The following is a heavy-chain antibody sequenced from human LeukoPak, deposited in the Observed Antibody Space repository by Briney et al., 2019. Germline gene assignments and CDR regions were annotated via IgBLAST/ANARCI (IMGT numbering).Heavy chain of an antibody. Sequence: PGGSLRLSCAASVFTVSSNYMSWVRQAPGKGLEWVSVIYSGGSTYYADSVKGRFTISRDNSKNTLYLQMNSLRAEDTAVYYCAKANPEITMVRGALENGPFDPWGQGTLVTVSS. CDR1: VFTVSSNY. D-gene: IGHD3-10*01. J-gene: IGHJ5*02. CDR3: AKANPEITMVRGALENGPFDP. V-gene: IGHV3-53*05. CDR2: IYSGGST.